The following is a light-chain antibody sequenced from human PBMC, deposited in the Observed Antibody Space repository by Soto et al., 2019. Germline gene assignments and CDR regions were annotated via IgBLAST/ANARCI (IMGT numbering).Light chain of an antibody. J-gene: IGLJ1*01. CDR2: EVS. CDR1: SSDVGGYNY. CDR3: QSYESSSLSGYV. Sequence: QSVLTQPASVSGSAGQSITISCTGTSSDVGGYNYVSWYQQHPGKAPKLMIYEVSNRPSGVSNRFSGSKSGISASLAITGLQXEDEADYYCQSYESSSLSGYVFGSGTKVTVL. V-gene: IGLV2-14*01.